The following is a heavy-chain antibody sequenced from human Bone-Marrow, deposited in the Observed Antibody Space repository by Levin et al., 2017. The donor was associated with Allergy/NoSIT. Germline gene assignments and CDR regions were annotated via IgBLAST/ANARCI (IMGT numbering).Heavy chain of an antibody. V-gene: IGHV4-31*03. CDR2: IHYSGST. J-gene: IGHJ5*02. D-gene: IGHD3-3*01. Sequence: SETLSLTCTVSGGSISRTTYYWTWVRQHPGKGLEFIGYIHYSGSTYYHPSLRNRLTMSVDTSNNQFSLKLTSVTAADTALYYCARVDHYYTPGTWYNSFDPWGQGTLVIVSS. CDR1: GGSISRTTYY. CDR3: ARVDHYYTPGTWYNSFDP.